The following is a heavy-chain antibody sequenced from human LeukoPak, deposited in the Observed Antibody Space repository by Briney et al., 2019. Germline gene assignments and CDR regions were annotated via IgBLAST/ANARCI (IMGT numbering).Heavy chain of an antibody. CDR3: ARDPGIVPRPIY. CDR2: ISYDGSNK. D-gene: IGHD2-2*01. V-gene: IGHV3-30-3*01. J-gene: IGHJ4*02. Sequence: PGGSLRLSCAASGFTFSSYAMHWVRQAPGKGLEWVAVISYDGSNKYYADSVKGRFTISRDNSKNTLYLQMNSLRAEDTAVYYCARDPGIVPRPIYWGQGTLVTVSS. CDR1: GFTFSSYA.